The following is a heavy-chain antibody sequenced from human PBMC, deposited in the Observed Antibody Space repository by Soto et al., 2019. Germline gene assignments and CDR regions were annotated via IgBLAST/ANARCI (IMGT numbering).Heavy chain of an antibody. CDR2: INPNSGGT. J-gene: IGHJ3*02. Sequence: ASVKVSCKASGYTFTGYYMHWVRQAPGQGLEWMGWINPNSGGTNYAQKFQGWVTMTRDTSISTAYMELSRLRSDDTAVYYCARDLVSFAVAPSPPQAFDIWGPGTMVTVSS. V-gene: IGHV1-2*04. CDR3: ARDLVSFAVAPSPPQAFDI. D-gene: IGHD6-19*01. CDR1: GYTFTGYY.